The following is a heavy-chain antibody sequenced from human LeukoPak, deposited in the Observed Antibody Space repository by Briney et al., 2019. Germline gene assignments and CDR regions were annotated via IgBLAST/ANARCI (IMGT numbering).Heavy chain of an antibody. Sequence: SETLSLTCTVSSDSTSGYSWNWIRQPAGKGLEWIGRMDTGRNTNFIPSLKSRLTMSADTSKNQLSLKLTSVTAADTAVYYCAKERRHFYRESTGFYPTGFYVDNWGRGILVTVSS. CDR3: AKERRHFYRESTGFYPTGFYVDN. CDR2: MDTGRNT. J-gene: IGHJ4*02. CDR1: SDSTSGYS. V-gene: IGHV4-4*07. D-gene: IGHD3-9*01.